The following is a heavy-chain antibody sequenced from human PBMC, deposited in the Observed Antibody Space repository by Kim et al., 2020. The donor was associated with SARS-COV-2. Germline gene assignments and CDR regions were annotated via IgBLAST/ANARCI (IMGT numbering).Heavy chain of an antibody. Sequence: GGSLRLSCAASGFTFSSYSMNWVRQAPGKGLEWVSSISSSSSYIYYADSVKGRFTISRDNAKNSLYLQMNSLRAEDTAVYYCARVPTYYDFWSGYYTLSGFDYWGQGTLVTVSS. J-gene: IGHJ4*02. D-gene: IGHD3-3*01. CDR3: ARVPTYYDFWSGYYTLSGFDY. CDR1: GFTFSSYS. CDR2: ISSSSSYI. V-gene: IGHV3-21*01.